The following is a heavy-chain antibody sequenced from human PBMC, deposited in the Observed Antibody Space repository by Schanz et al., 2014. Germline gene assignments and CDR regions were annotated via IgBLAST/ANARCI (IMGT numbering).Heavy chain of an antibody. D-gene: IGHD1-1*01. CDR2: INSVGSNT. V-gene: IGHV3-74*01. CDR1: GFTFSSHW. Sequence: EVPLVQSGGGLVQPGGSLRLSCAASGFTFSSHWMHWVRQDPGKGLVWVARINSVGSNTDYADSVTGRFTISRDNAKNTLYLQMDSLRAEDTAVYFCAKKVPAYKPFDSWGQGTLVTVSS. CDR3: AKKVPAYKPFDS. J-gene: IGHJ4*02.